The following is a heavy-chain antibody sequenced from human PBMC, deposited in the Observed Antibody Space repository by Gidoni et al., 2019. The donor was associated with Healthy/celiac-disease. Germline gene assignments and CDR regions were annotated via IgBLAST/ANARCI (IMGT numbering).Heavy chain of an antibody. CDR2: IIPIFGTA. J-gene: IGHJ6*02. V-gene: IGHV1-69*01. D-gene: IGHD2-21*02. CDR1: GGTFRSYA. Sequence: QVQLVQSGAAVKKPGSPVKVSCKASGGTFRSYAISWVRQAPGQGLEWMGGIIPIFGTANYAQKFQGRVTITADESTSTAYMELSSLRSEDTAVYYCARGLYDGGNSLLGMDVWGQGTTVTVSS. CDR3: ARGLYDGGNSLLGMDV.